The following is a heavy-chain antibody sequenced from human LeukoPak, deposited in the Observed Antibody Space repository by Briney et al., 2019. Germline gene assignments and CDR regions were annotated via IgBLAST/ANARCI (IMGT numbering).Heavy chain of an antibody. J-gene: IGHJ4*02. V-gene: IGHV4-4*07. CDR2: IYTSGST. CDR3: ARGGTYGSVSYQHTTIDY. Sequence: SETLSLTCTVSGGSLSSDYWSWIRQPAGKGLEWIGRIYTSGSTNYNPSLKSRVTISVDKSKNQFSLKLGSVTAADTAVYYCARGGTYGSVSYQHTTIDYWGQGTLVTVSS. D-gene: IGHD3-10*01. CDR1: GGSLSSDY.